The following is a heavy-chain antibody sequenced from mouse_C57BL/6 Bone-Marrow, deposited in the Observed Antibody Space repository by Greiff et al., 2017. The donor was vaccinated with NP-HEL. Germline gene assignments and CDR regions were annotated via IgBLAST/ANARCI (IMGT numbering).Heavy chain of an antibody. Sequence: QVQLQQPGAELVKPGASVTLSCKASGYTFTSYWMHWVKQRPGQGLEWIGMIHPNSGSTNYNEKFKSKATLTVDKSSSTAYMQLSSLTSDDSAVYYCARRANWEALLGYWGQGTTLTVSS. J-gene: IGHJ2*01. CDR2: IHPNSGST. CDR1: GYTFTSYW. D-gene: IGHD4-1*01. CDR3: ARRANWEALLGY. V-gene: IGHV1-64*01.